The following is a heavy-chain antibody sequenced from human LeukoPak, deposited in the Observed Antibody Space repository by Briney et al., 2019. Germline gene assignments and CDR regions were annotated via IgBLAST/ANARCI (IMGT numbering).Heavy chain of an antibody. CDR2: MNPNSGNT. V-gene: IGHV1-8*01. CDR3: ARAMVRGVIIPGY. D-gene: IGHD3-10*01. J-gene: IGHJ4*02. CDR1: GYTFTSYD. Sequence: ASVKVSCKASGYTFTSYDIHWVRQATGQGLEWMGWMNPNSGNTGYAQKFQGRVTMTRNTSISTAYMELSSLRSEDTAVYYCARAMVRGVIIPGYWGQGTLVTVSS.